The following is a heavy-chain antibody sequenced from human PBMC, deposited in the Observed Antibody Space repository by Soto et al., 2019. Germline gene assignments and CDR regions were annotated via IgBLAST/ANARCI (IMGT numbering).Heavy chain of an antibody. Sequence: SETLSLTCTVSGGSISSYYWSWIRQPPGKGLEWIGYIYYSGSTNYNPSLKSRVTISVDTSKNQFSLKLSSVTAADTAVYYCARELVYYGMDVWGQGTTVTVS. CDR1: GGSISSYY. CDR3: ARELVYYGMDV. CDR2: IYYSGST. J-gene: IGHJ6*02. V-gene: IGHV4-59*01.